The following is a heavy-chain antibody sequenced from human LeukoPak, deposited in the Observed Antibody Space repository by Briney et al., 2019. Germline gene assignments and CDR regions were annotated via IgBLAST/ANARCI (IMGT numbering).Heavy chain of an antibody. J-gene: IGHJ4*02. CDR1: GFPFSSYG. V-gene: IGHV3-48*02. CDR2: IRSSSSTI. Sequence: TGGSLRLSCAASGFPFSSYGMNGVRQAPGKGLEWVSYIRSSSSTIYYADSVRGRFTISRDNAKNSLYLQMNSLRDEDTAVYYCTRDGTFDYWGQGTLVTVSS. CDR3: TRDGTFDY. D-gene: IGHD2/OR15-2a*01.